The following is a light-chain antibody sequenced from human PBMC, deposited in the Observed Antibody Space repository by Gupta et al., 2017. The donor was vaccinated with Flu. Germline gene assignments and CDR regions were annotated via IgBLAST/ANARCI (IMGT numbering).Light chain of an antibody. CDR1: QSVSNS. Sequence: EIVLTQSPATLSLSPGERATLSCRASQSVSNSLAWYQQKPGQAPRLLIYDASNRATGIPARFSGSGYGTDFTLTISSREPEDFAVYYCQQRSNWPRLTFGGGTKVEIK. CDR3: QQRSNWPRLT. V-gene: IGKV3-11*01. CDR2: DAS. J-gene: IGKJ4*01.